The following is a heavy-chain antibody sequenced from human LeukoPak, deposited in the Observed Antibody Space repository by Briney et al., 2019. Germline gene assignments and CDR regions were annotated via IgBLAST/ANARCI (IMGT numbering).Heavy chain of an antibody. CDR3: ARETRTHYYYYMDV. Sequence: SETLSLTCAVSGGSISSSNWWSWVRQPPGKGLEWIGEIYHSGSTNYNPSLKSRVTISVDKSKNQFSLKLSSVTAADTAVYYCARETRTHYYYYMDVWGKGTTVTISS. V-gene: IGHV4-4*02. J-gene: IGHJ6*03. CDR1: GGSISSSNW. D-gene: IGHD1-7*01. CDR2: IYHSGST.